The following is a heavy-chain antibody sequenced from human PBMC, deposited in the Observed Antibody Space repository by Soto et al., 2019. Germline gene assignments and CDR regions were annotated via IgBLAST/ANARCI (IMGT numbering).Heavy chain of an antibody. CDR1: GFTFSSYG. CDR3: ARDPIVVVPAANHFDY. V-gene: IGHV3-33*01. J-gene: IGHJ4*02. D-gene: IGHD2-2*01. CDR2: IWYDGSNK. Sequence: GGSLRLSCAASGFTFSSYGMHWVRQAPGKGLEWVAVIWYDGSNKYYADSVKGRFTISRDNSKNTLYLQMNSLRAEDTAVYYCARDPIVVVPAANHFDYWGQGTLVTVSS.